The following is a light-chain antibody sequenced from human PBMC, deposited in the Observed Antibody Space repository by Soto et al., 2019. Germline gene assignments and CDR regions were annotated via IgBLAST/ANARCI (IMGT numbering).Light chain of an antibody. V-gene: IGKV3-11*01. CDR2: DAS. Sequence: EVVLTQSPATLSLSQGERATLSCRASESIGNYSAWYQQKLGQAPKLLIYDASHRAIGIPGRFSGDGSGTDFTLTISSLEPEDFAVYYCQWRSDWPPRLTFGGGTKVEIK. CDR3: QWRSDWPPRLT. J-gene: IGKJ4*01. CDR1: ESIGNY.